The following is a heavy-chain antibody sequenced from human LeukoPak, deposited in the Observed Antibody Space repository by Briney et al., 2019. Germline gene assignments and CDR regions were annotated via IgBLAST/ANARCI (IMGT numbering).Heavy chain of an antibody. Sequence: SETLSLTCTVSGGSISSSSYYWGWIRQPPGKGLEWIGSIYYSGSTYYNPSLKSRVTISVDTSKNQFSLKLSSVTAADTAVYYCARRRHYYGSGSMSVGFDYWGQGTLVTDSS. V-gene: IGHV4-39*01. CDR2: IYYSGST. CDR3: ARRRHYYGSGSMSVGFDY. J-gene: IGHJ4*02. D-gene: IGHD3-10*01. CDR1: GGSISSSSYY.